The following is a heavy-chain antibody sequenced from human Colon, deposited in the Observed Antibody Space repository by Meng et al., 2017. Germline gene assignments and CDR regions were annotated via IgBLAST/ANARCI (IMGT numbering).Heavy chain of an antibody. Sequence: VLLQESGPVRVKPSWTLSLTCASSGASISGDNWWSWFRQTPGKGLEWLGEIFHSGTSNYNPSLKSRVTISVDKSKNQFSLRLSSVTAADTAVYYCARRNSNNWFDPWGQGILVTVSS. J-gene: IGHJ5*02. CDR1: GASISGDNW. V-gene: IGHV4-4*02. CDR2: IFHSGTS. D-gene: IGHD2/OR15-2a*01. CDR3: ARRNSNNWFDP.